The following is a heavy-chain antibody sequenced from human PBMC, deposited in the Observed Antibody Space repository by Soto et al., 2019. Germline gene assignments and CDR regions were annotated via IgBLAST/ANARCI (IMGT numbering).Heavy chain of an antibody. D-gene: IGHD6-13*01. V-gene: IGHV5-51*01. Sequence: PGESLKISCQGSGYSFTNYWVGWVRQIPGRGLEWMGIIHPGDSDTRYSPFFQGQVTISADKSISTAYLQWSSLKASDTAMYYCARHNRYSSTWFEGWFDPWGQGTMVTVSS. CDR3: ARHNRYSSTWFEGWFDP. CDR1: GYSFTNYW. J-gene: IGHJ5*02. CDR2: IHPGDSDT.